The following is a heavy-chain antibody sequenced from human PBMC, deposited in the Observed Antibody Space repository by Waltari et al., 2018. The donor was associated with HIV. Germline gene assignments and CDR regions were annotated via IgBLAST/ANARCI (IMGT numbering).Heavy chain of an antibody. J-gene: IGHJ4*02. CDR3: ARRLYDLYYFDY. D-gene: IGHD3-3*01. Sequence: EVQLVQSGAEVKKPGESLKISCKGSGYSFTSYWIGWVRQMPGKGLGWMGSIDPGESDTSYSPSFQGQVTISADKSISTAYLQWSSLKASDTAMYYCARRLYDLYYFDYWGQGTLVTVSS. CDR1: GYSFTSYW. CDR2: IDPGESDT. V-gene: IGHV5-51*01.